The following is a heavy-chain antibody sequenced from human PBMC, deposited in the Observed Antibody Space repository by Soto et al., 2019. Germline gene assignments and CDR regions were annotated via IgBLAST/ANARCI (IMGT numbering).Heavy chain of an antibody. J-gene: IGHJ4*02. CDR2: ISSSSSTI. Sequence: GGSLRLSCAASGFTFSSYSMNWVRQAPGKGLEWVSYISSSSSTIYYADSVKGRFTISRDNAKNSLYLQMNSLRDEDKAWDYCARRSYYYDSSGYYYLDYWGQGTLVTVSS. CDR3: ARRSYYYDSSGYYYLDY. D-gene: IGHD3-22*01. V-gene: IGHV3-48*02. CDR1: GFTFSSYS.